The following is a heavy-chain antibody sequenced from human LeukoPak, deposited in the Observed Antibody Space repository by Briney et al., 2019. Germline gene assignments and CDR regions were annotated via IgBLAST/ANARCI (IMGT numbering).Heavy chain of an antibody. CDR1: GYTFTSYG. CDR2: ISAYNGNT. D-gene: IGHD6-13*01. J-gene: IGHJ5*02. CDR3: ARVIIAAAGAGWFDP. V-gene: IGHV1-18*01. Sequence: ASVTVSCKASGYTFTSYGISWVRQAPGQGLEWMGWISAYNGNTNYAQKLQGRVTMTTDTSTSTAYMELRSLRSDDTAVYYCARVIIAAAGAGWFDPWGQGTLVTVSS.